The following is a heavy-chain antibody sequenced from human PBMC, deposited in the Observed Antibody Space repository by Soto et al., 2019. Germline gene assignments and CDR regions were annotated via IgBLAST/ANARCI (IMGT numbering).Heavy chain of an antibody. CDR1: GFTFNSYG. CDR2: ISYDSTKT. V-gene: IGHV3-30*03. D-gene: IGHD1-26*01. J-gene: IGHJ6*02. CDR3: SRTRSAWSDFHYYSLDV. Sequence: GGSLRLSCAASGFTFNSYGMHWVRQGPGNGLEWVAFISYDSTKTYYADSVKGRFTISRDNSNSALYVQMNSLTGEDTAVYYCSRTRSAWSDFHYYSLDVWGQGTTVTVSS.